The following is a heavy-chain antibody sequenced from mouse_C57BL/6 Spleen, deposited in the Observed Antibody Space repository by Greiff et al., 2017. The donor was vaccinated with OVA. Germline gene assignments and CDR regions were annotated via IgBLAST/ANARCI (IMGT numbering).Heavy chain of an antibody. CDR3: ARRDHYYGSSDWYFDV. CDR2: IDPSDSYT. CDR1: GYTFTSYW. V-gene: IGHV1-69*01. Sequence: QVQLQQPGAELVMPGASVKLSCKASGYTFTSYWMHWVKQRPGQGLEWIGEIDPSDSYTNYNQKFKGKSTLTVDKSSSTAYMQLSSLTSEDSAVXYCARRDHYYGSSDWYFDVWGTGTTVTVAS. D-gene: IGHD1-1*01. J-gene: IGHJ1*03.